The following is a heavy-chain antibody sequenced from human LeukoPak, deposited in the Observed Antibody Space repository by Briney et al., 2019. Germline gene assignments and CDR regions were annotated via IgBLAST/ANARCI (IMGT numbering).Heavy chain of an antibody. CDR3: ARDPVPGTTTVDGYFDY. V-gene: IGHV3-30-3*01. J-gene: IGHJ4*02. CDR2: ISYDGSNK. D-gene: IGHD4-17*01. CDR1: GFTFSSYA. Sequence: QPGGSLRLSCAASGFTFSSYAMHWVRQAPGKGLEWVAVISYDGSNKYYADYVKGRFTISRDNSKNTLYLQMNSLTAEDTAVYYCARDPVPGTTTVDGYFDYWGQGTLVTVSS.